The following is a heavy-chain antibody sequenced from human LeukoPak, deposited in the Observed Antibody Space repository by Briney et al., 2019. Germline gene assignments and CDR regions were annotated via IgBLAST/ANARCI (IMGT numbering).Heavy chain of an antibody. J-gene: IGHJ4*02. Sequence: GGSLRLSCAASGFTFSSYAMGWVRQAPGKGLEWVSYISSSSSTIYYADSVKGRFTISRDNAKNSLYLQMNSLRAEDTAVYYCARDFPGGYWGQGTLVTVSS. D-gene: IGHD3-10*01. V-gene: IGHV3-48*04. CDR3: ARDFPGGY. CDR1: GFTFSSYA. CDR2: ISSSSSTI.